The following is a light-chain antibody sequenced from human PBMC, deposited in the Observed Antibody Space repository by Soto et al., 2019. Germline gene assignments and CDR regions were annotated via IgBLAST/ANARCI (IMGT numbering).Light chain of an antibody. CDR3: QTWGTVTPWV. V-gene: IGLV4-69*01. Sequence: QAVVTQPPSASASLGASVKLTCTLSSGHSDYAIAWHQQQPEKGPRYLMKVNNDGSHNKGDGIPDRFSGSSSGAERYLTISSLQSVDEADYYCQTWGTVTPWVFGGGTKLTVL. CDR1: SGHSDYA. CDR2: VNNDGSH. J-gene: IGLJ3*02.